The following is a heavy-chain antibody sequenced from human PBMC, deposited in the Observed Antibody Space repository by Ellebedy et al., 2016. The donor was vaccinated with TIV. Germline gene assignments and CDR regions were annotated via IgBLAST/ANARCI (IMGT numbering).Heavy chain of an antibody. CDR3: ATLVLVGALGDWFDP. D-gene: IGHD1-26*01. J-gene: IGHJ5*02. CDR1: GFTLTTSA. V-gene: IGHV3-23*01. CDR2: IIASCDTT. Sequence: PGGSLRLSCAASGFTLTTSAMSWVRQAPGKGLECVSTIIASCDTTYYADSVKGRFAISRDESKNTLHLQMSSLRTEDTAIYYCATLVLVGALGDWFDPWGQGTLVTVSS.